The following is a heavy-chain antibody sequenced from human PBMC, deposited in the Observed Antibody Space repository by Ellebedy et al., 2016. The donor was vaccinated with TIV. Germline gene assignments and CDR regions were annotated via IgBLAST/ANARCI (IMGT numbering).Heavy chain of an antibody. CDR3: ARRDCSGSSCYFDY. J-gene: IGHJ4*02. V-gene: IGHV1-69*13. Sequence: AASVKVSCKASGGTFSSYAVSWVRQAPGQGLEWMGGFIPIFGAANYAQKFQGRVTMTADESTSTAYMELRSLTSEDTAVYYCARRDCSGSSCYFDYWGQGTLVTVSS. CDR1: GGTFSSYA. CDR2: FIPIFGAA. D-gene: IGHD2-2*01.